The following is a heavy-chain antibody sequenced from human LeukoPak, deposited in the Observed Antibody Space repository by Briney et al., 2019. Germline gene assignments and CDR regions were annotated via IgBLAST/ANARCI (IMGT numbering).Heavy chain of an antibody. CDR1: GFSVSTKY. V-gene: IGHV3-53*01. CDR2: IYSGADT. Sequence: GGSLRLSCAASGFSVSTKYMNWVRQAPGKGLEWVSIIYSGADTYYADSVKGRFTISRDTSKNTLFLHMSSLRVEDTAVYFCARVGDHYHWYLDLWGRGTLVSVSS. CDR3: ARVGDHYHWYLDL. D-gene: IGHD3-10*01. J-gene: IGHJ2*01.